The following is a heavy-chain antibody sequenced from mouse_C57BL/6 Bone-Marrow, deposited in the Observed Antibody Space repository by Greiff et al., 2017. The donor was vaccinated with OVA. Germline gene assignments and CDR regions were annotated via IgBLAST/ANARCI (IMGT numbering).Heavy chain of an antibody. V-gene: IGHV1-81*01. CDR3: ARKVPLTGTWFAY. J-gene: IGHJ3*01. CDR1: GYTFTSYG. Sequence: QVQLKESGAELARPGASVKLSCKASGYTFTSYGISWVKQRTGQGLEWIGEIYPRSGNTYYNEKFKGKATLTADKSSSTAYMELRSLTSEDSAVYFCARKVPLTGTWFAYWGQGTLVTVSA. CDR2: IYPRSGNT. D-gene: IGHD4-1*01.